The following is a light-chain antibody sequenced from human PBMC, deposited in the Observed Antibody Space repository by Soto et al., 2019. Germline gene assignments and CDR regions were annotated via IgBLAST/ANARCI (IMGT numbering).Light chain of an antibody. CDR1: QSVRSN. J-gene: IGKJ5*01. CDR2: GES. Sequence: EIVMTQSAATLSVSPGDRATLSCRASQSVRSNSAWYQHKPGQAPRLIIYGESNRATGIPDRFSGSGSGTEFTLTINSLQAEDCAVYYCQKYYNWPRTCGQGTRLEIK. CDR3: QKYYNWPRT. V-gene: IGKV3-15*01.